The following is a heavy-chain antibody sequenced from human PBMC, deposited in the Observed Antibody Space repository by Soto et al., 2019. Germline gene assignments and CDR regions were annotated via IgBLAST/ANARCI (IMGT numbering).Heavy chain of an antibody. CDR2: IMPIFGIA. D-gene: IGHD2-2*01. CDR3: AREDRDRETGLVPAAIDGMDV. J-gene: IGHJ6*02. Sequence: QVQLVQSGAEVKKPGSSVKVSCKASGGTFSRYSITWVRQAPGRGLEWIGRIMPIFGIASYAQKFQGRVTITADESTSTAYMELSSLRSDDTAVYYCAREDRDRETGLVPAAIDGMDVWGQGTTVTVSS. CDR1: GGTFSRYS. V-gene: IGHV1-69*08.